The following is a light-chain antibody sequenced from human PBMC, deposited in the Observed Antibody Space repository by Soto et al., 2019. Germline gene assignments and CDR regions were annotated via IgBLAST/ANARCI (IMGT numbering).Light chain of an antibody. CDR1: QSISSSY. CDR2: ATS. V-gene: IGKV3-20*01. J-gene: IGKJ3*01. CDR3: QQYDTSPFT. Sequence: EIVLTQSPGTLSLSPGERATLSCRASQSISSSYLAWYQHKPGQAPRLLLFATSIRATGIPDRISGSGSGTDFTLSISRLEPEDVAVYYCQQYDTSPFTFGPGTKVDIK.